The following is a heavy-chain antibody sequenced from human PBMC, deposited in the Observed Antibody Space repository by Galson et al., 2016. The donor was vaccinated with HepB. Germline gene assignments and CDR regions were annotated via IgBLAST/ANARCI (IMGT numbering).Heavy chain of an antibody. J-gene: IGHJ4*02. Sequence: SLRLSCAASGFSFTTYYIDWVRQAPGKGLEYVSGISNNGGAKYHADSVKGRFTISRDNSKNTVDLHMSSLRPEDTAVYYCVRAWSGSSPDYWGQGTQVTVSS. CDR3: VRAWSGSSPDY. CDR2: ISNNGGAK. CDR1: GFSFTTYY. V-gene: IGHV3-64D*09. D-gene: IGHD1-26*01.